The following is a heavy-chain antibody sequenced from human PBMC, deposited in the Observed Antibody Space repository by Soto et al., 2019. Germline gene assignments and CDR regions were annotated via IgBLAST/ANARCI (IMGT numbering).Heavy chain of an antibody. CDR1: GYTFTSYD. V-gene: IGHV1-8*01. D-gene: IGHD2-2*01. CDR2: MNPNSGNT. Sequence: ASVKVSCKASGYTFTSYDINWVRQATGQGLEWMGWMNPNSGNTGYAQKFQGRVTMTTDTSTSTAYMELRSLRSGDTAVYYCARLVVPAAMIYYYYYMDVWGKGTTVTVSS. CDR3: ARLVVPAAMIYYYYYMDV. J-gene: IGHJ6*03.